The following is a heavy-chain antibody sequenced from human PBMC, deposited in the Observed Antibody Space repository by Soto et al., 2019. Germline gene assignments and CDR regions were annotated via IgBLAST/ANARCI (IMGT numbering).Heavy chain of an antibody. CDR2: IWYDGSNK. J-gene: IGHJ6*02. CDR1: GFTFSSYG. Sequence: GGSLRLSCAASGFTFSSYGMHWVRQAPGKGLEWVAVIWYDGSNKYYADSVKGRFTISRDNSKNMLYLQMNSLRAEDTAVYFCARSGVVVPAAIYYYYGMDVWGQGTTVTVSS. CDR3: ARSGVVVPAAIYYYYGMDV. V-gene: IGHV3-33*01. D-gene: IGHD2-2*02.